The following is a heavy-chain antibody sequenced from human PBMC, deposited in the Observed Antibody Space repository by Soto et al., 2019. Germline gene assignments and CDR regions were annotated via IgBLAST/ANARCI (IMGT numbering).Heavy chain of an antibody. V-gene: IGHV4-59*08. CDR3: ARSYGSGSYSDY. CDR2: IYYSGSI. D-gene: IGHD3-10*01. Sequence: QVQLQESGPGLVKPSETLSLTCTVSGGSISSYYWSWIRQPPGKGLEWIGYIYYSGSINYNPSLKSRVTISVDTSKNQFSLKLSSVTAADTAVYYCARSYGSGSYSDYWGQGTLVTVSS. J-gene: IGHJ4*02. CDR1: GGSISSYY.